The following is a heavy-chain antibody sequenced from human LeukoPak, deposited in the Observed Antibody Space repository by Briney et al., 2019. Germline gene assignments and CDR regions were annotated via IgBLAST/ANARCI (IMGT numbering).Heavy chain of an antibody. CDR3: ARATMIVVDFDY. CDR2: INPNSGDT. J-gene: IGHJ4*02. D-gene: IGHD3-22*01. V-gene: IGHV1-2*02. Sequence: ASVKVSCKASGYTFTGYYMHWVRQPPGQGLGWMGWINPNSGDTNYAQKFQGRVTMTSYTCISTVYMERSRLRSDDTSVYYCARATMIVVDFDYWGQGTLVTVSS. CDR1: GYTFTGYY.